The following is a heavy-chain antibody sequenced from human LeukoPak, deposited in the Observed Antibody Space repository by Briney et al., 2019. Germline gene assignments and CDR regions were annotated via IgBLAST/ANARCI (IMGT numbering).Heavy chain of an antibody. Sequence: ASVKVSCKASGYTFTSYGISWVRQAPGQGLEWMGWISAYDGNTNYAQKFQGRVTMTADTSTSTAHMELRSLRYDDTAVYYCARDGRFAAYEPDYWGQGTLVTVSS. CDR2: ISAYDGNT. CDR1: GYTFTSYG. CDR3: ARDGRFAAYEPDY. V-gene: IGHV1-18*01. D-gene: IGHD1-26*01. J-gene: IGHJ4*02.